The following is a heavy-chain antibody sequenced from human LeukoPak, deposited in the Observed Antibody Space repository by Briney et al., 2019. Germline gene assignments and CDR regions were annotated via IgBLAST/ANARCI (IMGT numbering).Heavy chain of an antibody. CDR2: IGGSGGGT. CDR1: GFAFSTYT. Sequence: GGSLRLSCAASGFAFSTYTMNWVRQAPGKGLEWVSAIGGSGGGTRYVDSVKGRFTISRDNSKNTLYLQMNGLRDDDTAVYYCAKGARLNYYYLDVWGKGTTVTVPS. V-gene: IGHV3-23*01. J-gene: IGHJ6*03. CDR3: AKGARLNYYYLDV.